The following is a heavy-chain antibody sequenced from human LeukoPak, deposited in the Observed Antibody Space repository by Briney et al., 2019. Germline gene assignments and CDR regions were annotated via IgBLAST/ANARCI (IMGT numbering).Heavy chain of an antibody. CDR1: GGSISSYY. Sequence: PSETLSLTCTVSGGSISSYYWSWIRQPPGKGLEWIGYIYYSGSTNYNASLTNRVTISVDTSKNQFSLKLSSVTAADTAVYYCARRQLDYYGMDVWGQGTTVTVSS. D-gene: IGHD5-24*01. J-gene: IGHJ6*02. CDR2: IYYSGST. CDR3: ARRQLDYYGMDV. V-gene: IGHV4-59*08.